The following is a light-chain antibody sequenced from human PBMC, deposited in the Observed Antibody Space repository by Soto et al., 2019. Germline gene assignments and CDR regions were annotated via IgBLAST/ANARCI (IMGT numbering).Light chain of an antibody. Sequence: EIVLTQSPATLSLSPGEGATLSCRASHSVSTSYFAWYQQKPGQAPRLLIYGASNRATDIPDRFSGSGSGTDFTLTISRLETEDFAVYYCQQYGPSLITFGGGTKVEIK. V-gene: IGKV3-20*01. CDR3: QQYGPSLIT. CDR1: HSVSTSY. J-gene: IGKJ4*01. CDR2: GAS.